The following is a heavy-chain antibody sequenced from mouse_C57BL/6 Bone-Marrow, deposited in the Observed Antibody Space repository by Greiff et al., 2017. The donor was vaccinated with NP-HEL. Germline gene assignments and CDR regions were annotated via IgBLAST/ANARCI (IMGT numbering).Heavy chain of an antibody. V-gene: IGHV7-3*01. CDR3: ASGRPYFDV. D-gene: IGHD1-1*01. J-gene: IGHJ1*03. Sequence: EVKLVESGGGLVQPGGSLSLSCAASGFTFTDYYMSWVRQPPGKALEWLGFIRNKANGYTTEYSASVKGRFTISRDNSQSILYLQMNALRAEDSATYYCASGRPYFDVWGTGTTVTVSS. CDR1: GFTFTDYY. CDR2: IRNKANGYTT.